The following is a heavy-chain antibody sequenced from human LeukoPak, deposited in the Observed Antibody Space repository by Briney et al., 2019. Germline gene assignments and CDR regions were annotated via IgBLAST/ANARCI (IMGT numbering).Heavy chain of an antibody. D-gene: IGHD6-13*01. J-gene: IGHJ2*01. CDR1: GGSISSYY. Sequence: PSETLSLTCTVSGGSISSYYWSWIRQPPGKGLEWIGYIYYSGSTNYNPSLKSRVTISVDTSKNQFSLKLSSVTAADTAVYYCARVGIAAAGPKVWYFDLWGRGTLVTDSS. CDR2: IYYSGST. V-gene: IGHV4-59*01. CDR3: ARVGIAAAGPKVWYFDL.